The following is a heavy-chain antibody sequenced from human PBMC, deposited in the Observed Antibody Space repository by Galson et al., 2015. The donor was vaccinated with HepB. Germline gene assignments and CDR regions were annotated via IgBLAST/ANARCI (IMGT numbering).Heavy chain of an antibody. V-gene: IGHV5-51*01. CDR1: GYTFSNYW. CDR3: ARLAHFLYYDSNYYYGMDV. J-gene: IGHJ6*02. D-gene: IGHD3-22*01. CDR2: IYPGDSET. Sequence: QSGAEVKKPGESLRISCEASGYTFSNYWIAWVRHMPGKGLEWMGVIYPGDSETTYSPSLRGQVTISVDKSITTAYLQWSTLQASDTGIYYCARLAHFLYYDSNYYYGMDVWGQGSTVTVSS.